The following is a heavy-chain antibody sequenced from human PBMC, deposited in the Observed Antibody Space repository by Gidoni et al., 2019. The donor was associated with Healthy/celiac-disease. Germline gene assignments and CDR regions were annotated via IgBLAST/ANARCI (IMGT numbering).Heavy chain of an antibody. CDR3: ARDSDIVVVVCRSHDAFDI. D-gene: IGHD2-15*01. J-gene: IGHJ3*02. CDR2: ISAYNGNT. Sequence: QVQLVQSGAEVKKPGASVKVCCKASGYTFTSYGISWVRQAPGKGFECMGVISAYNGNTNYAQELQGSVTMTTDTSTSTAYMVLRSLISDDTAVYYCARDSDIVVVVCRSHDAFDIWGQGTMVTVSS. CDR1: GYTFTSYG. V-gene: IGHV1-18*01.